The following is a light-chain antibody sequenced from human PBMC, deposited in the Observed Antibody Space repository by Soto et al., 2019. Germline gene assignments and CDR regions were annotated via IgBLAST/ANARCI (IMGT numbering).Light chain of an antibody. CDR2: GAS. Sequence: EIVMTQSPATLFVFPGERATLSCRASQSVSSNLAWYQQKPGQAPRLLIYGASTRATGIPARFSGSGSGTEFTLTISSLQSEDCAVYYCLQCSNWPIFTFGPGTKVDIK. J-gene: IGKJ3*01. V-gene: IGKV3-15*01. CDR3: LQCSNWPIFT. CDR1: QSVSSN.